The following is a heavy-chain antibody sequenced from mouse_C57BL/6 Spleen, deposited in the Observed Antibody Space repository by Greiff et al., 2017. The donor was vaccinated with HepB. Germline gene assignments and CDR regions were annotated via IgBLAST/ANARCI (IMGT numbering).Heavy chain of an antibody. D-gene: IGHD2-4*01. V-gene: IGHV5-17*01. CDR1: GFTFSDYG. CDR3: ARMITYAMDY. J-gene: IGHJ4*01. CDR2: ISSGSSTI. Sequence: EVKLQESGGGLVKPGGSLKLSCAASGFTFSDYGMHWVRQAPEKGLEWVAYISSGSSTIYYADTVKGRFTISRDNAKNTLFLQMTSLRSEDTAMYYCARMITYAMDYWGQGTSVTVSS.